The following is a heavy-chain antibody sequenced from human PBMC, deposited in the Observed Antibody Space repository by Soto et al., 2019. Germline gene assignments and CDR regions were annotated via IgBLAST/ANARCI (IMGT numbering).Heavy chain of an antibody. D-gene: IGHD1-26*01. V-gene: IGHV3-21*01. CDR2: ISSSSSYI. Sequence: VGSLRLSCAASGFTFSSYSMNWVRQAPGKGLEWVSSISSSSSYIYYADSVKGRFTISRDNAKNSLYLQMNSLRAEDTAVYYCAKEGWEYYYYGMDVWGQGTTVTVSS. CDR1: GFTFSSYS. CDR3: AKEGWEYYYYGMDV. J-gene: IGHJ6*02.